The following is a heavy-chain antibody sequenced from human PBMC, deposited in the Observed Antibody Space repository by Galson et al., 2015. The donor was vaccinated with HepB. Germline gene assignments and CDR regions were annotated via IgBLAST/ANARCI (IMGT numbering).Heavy chain of an antibody. CDR2: ISYDGSNK. CDR3: ARDYSSSWPGSYYYGMDV. J-gene: IGHJ6*02. Sequence: SLRLSCAASGFTFSSYAMHWVRQAPGKGLEWVAVISYDGSNKYYADSVKGRFTISRDNSKNTLYLQMNSLRAEDTAVYYCARDYSSSWPGSYYYGMDVWGQGTTVTVSS. D-gene: IGHD6-13*01. V-gene: IGHV3-30-3*01. CDR1: GFTFSSYA.